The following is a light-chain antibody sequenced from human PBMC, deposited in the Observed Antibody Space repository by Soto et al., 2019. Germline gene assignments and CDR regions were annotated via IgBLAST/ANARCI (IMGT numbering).Light chain of an antibody. CDR3: QQYYSAPTWT. J-gene: IGKJ1*01. CDR1: QSIFYSSNNKNY. V-gene: IGKV4-1*01. CDR2: WAS. Sequence: DIVMTQSPDSLAVSLGERATINCKSSQSIFYSSNNKNYLAWFQQKPGQPPKLLIYWASTRESGVPDRFSGSGSGIDFTLTISGLQAEDVAVYYCQQYYSAPTWTFGQGTKVEIK.